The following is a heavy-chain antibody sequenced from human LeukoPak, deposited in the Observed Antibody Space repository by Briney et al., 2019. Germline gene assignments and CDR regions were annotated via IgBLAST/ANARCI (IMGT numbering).Heavy chain of an antibody. CDR2: IRSKANSYAT. CDR3: TSLGYCSGGSCG. D-gene: IGHD2-15*01. V-gene: IGHV3-73*01. CDR1: GFTFSGSA. Sequence: GGSLRLSCAASGFTFSGSAMHWVRQASGKGLEWVGRIRSKANSYATAYAASVKGRFTISRDDSKNTAYLQMNGLKTEDTAVYCCTSLGYCSGGSCGWGQGTLVTVSS. J-gene: IGHJ4*02.